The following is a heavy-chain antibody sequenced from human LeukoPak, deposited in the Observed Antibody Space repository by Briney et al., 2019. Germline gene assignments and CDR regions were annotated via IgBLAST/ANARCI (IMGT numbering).Heavy chain of an antibody. CDR1: GGSVSSSGFY. J-gene: IGHJ4*02. D-gene: IGHD6-13*01. Sequence: PSETLSLTCTVSGGSVSSSGFYWGWIRQPPGKGLEWIGSIYYSGSTYYNPSLKSRVTISVDTSKNQFSLKLSSVAAADTAVYYCARGGDLAAAGNWGQGTLVTVSS. CDR2: IYYSGST. CDR3: ARGGDLAAAGN. V-gene: IGHV4-39*07.